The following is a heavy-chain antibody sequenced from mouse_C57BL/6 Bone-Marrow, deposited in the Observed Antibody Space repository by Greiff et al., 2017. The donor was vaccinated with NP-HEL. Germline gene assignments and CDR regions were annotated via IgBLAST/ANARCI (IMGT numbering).Heavy chain of an antibody. D-gene: IGHD2-4*01. J-gene: IGHJ4*01. Sequence: EVKLQESGAELVRPGASVKLSCTASGFNIKDDYMHWVKQRPEQGLEWIGWIDPENGDTEYASKFQGKATITADTSSNTAYLQLSSLTSEDTAVYYCTTAGLRDYAMDYWGQGTSVTVSS. CDR2: IDPENGDT. CDR1: GFNIKDDY. V-gene: IGHV14-4*01. CDR3: TTAGLRDYAMDY.